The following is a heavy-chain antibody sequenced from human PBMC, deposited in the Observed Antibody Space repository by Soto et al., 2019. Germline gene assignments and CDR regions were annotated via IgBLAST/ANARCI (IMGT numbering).Heavy chain of an antibody. J-gene: IGHJ5*02. Sequence: PSETLSLTCAVYGGSFSGYYWSWIRQPPGKGLEWIGEINHSGSTNYNPSLKSRVTISVDTSKNQFSLKLSSVTAADTAVYYCARAEYSVNWFDPWGQGTLVTVSS. D-gene: IGHD2-21*01. CDR2: INHSGST. CDR1: GGSFSGYY. V-gene: IGHV4-34*01. CDR3: ARAEYSVNWFDP.